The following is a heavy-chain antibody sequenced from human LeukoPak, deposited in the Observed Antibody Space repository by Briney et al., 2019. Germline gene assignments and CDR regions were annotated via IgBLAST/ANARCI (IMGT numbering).Heavy chain of an antibody. CDR1: GFTFDDYA. D-gene: IGHD2-15*01. J-gene: IGHJ6*02. CDR2: ISWNRGII. CDR3: AKYLGFCNGDSCYSDGMDV. V-gene: IGHV3-9*01. Sequence: SLRLSCAASGFTFDDYAMHWVRQAPGKGLEWVSGISWNRGIIGYVDSVKGRFTISRDNAKNSLFLQMNSLRAEDTALYYCAKYLGFCNGDSCYSDGMDVWGQGTTVSVSS.